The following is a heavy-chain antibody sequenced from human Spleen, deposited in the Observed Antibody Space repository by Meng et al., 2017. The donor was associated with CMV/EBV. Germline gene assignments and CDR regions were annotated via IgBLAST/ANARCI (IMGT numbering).Heavy chain of an antibody. D-gene: IGHD2-15*01. CDR3: ATFQKDISGSGTSY. CDR2: IKSQTNGRTT. CDR1: GFTFSNAW. J-gene: IGHJ4*02. Sequence: SGFTFSNAWVGWGRQAPGKGLEWVGRIKSQTNGRTTEYAAPVKGRFPISRDDSKNTLYLQMNSLKTEDTAVYYCATFQKDISGSGTSYWGQGTLVTVSS. V-gene: IGHV3-15*01.